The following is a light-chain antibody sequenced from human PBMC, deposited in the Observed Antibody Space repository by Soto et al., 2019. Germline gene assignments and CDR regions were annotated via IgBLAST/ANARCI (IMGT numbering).Light chain of an antibody. Sequence: EIVLTQSPGTLSLSPGERTTLSCRASQSVKSSYLAWYQQKPGQAPRLLIYGTSSRATDIPDRFSGSGSGTDFTLTISRLEPEDFAVYYCQQYDNSPWTFGQGTKVEIK. CDR1: QSVKSSY. CDR2: GTS. CDR3: QQYDNSPWT. V-gene: IGKV3-20*01. J-gene: IGKJ1*01.